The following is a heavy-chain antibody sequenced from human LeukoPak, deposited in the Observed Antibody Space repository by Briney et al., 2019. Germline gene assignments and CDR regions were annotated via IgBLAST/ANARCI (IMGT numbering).Heavy chain of an antibody. CDR2: IKQDGSEK. D-gene: IGHD4-17*01. V-gene: IGHV3-7*05. J-gene: IGHJ3*02. CDR1: ENTFSRYW. Sequence: PGGSLGLSCAASENTFSRYWMSWVRQAPGKGLEWVANIKQDGSEKCFVDSVRGRFTISRDNAKNSLYLQMNSLRAEDTAVYYCATQNGDYNHAFDIWGQGTMVTVSS. CDR3: ATQNGDYNHAFDI.